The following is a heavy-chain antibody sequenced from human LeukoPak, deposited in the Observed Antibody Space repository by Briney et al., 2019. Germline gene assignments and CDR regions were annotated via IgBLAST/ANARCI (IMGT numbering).Heavy chain of an antibody. CDR3: AIYSSSWYNNFDY. CDR1: RFTFSSYW. CDR2: IKQDGSEK. J-gene: IGHJ4*02. D-gene: IGHD6-13*01. Sequence: GSLRLSCAASRFTFSSYWMSWVRQAPGKGLEWVANIKQDGSEKYYVDSVRGRFTISRDNAKNSLYLQMNSLRAEDTAVYYCAIYSSSWYNNFDYWGQGTLVTVSS. V-gene: IGHV3-7*01.